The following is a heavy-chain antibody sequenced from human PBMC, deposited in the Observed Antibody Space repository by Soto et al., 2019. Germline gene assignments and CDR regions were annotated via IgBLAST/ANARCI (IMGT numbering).Heavy chain of an antibody. CDR2: ISYDGSNK. D-gene: IGHD2-21*02. Sequence: QVQLVESGGGVVQPGRSLRLSCAASGFTFSSYGMHWVRQAPGKGLEWVAVISYDGSNKYYADSVKGRFTISRDNSKNTLYLQMNSLRAEDTAVYYCAKTAYCGGDCYFAAFDIWGQGTMVTVSS. CDR3: AKTAYCGGDCYFAAFDI. V-gene: IGHV3-30*18. CDR1: GFTFSSYG. J-gene: IGHJ3*02.